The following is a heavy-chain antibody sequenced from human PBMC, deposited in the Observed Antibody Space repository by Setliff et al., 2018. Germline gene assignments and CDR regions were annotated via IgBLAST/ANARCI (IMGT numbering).Heavy chain of an antibody. D-gene: IGHD5-18*01. J-gene: IGHJ3*02. CDR2: ISGSGGST. CDR3: AKGLSGYSYGSNSNAFDI. Sequence: PGGSLRLSCAASGFTFSSYAMSWVRQAPGKGLEWVSAISGSGGSTYYADSVKGRFTISRDNSKNTLYLQVNSLRAEDTAVYYCAKGLSGYSYGSNSNAFDIWGQGTMVTVSS. CDR1: GFTFSSYA. V-gene: IGHV3-23*01.